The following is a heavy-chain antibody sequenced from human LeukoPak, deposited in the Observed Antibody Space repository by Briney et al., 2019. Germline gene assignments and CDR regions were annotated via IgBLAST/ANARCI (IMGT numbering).Heavy chain of an antibody. D-gene: IGHD3-10*01. CDR2: ISGSGGST. J-gene: IGHJ3*02. CDR1: GFTFSSYA. V-gene: IGHV3-23*01. Sequence: GGSLRLSCAASGFTFSSYAMSWVRQAPGKGLEWVSAISGSGGSTYCADSVKGRFTISRDNSKNTLYLQMNSLRAEDTAVYYCARPMTRGVSAFDIWGQGTMVTVSS. CDR3: ARPMTRGVSAFDI.